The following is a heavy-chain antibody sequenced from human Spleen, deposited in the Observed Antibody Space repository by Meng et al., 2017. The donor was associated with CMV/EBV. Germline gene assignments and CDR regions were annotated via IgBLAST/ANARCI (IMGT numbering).Heavy chain of an antibody. J-gene: IGHJ6*02. CDR2: MYSGGSST. V-gene: IGHV3-23*03. D-gene: IGHD1-1*01. CDR1: EFTFSSYA. Sequence: GESLKISCAASEFTFSSYAMHWVRQAPGKGLEWVSVMYSGGSSTYYGDSVRGRFTFSRDNSKNMVYLQMNGLRAEDTAVYYCAKSVFWNPDYYYGLDVWGQGTSVTVSS. CDR3: AKSVFWNPDYYYGLDV.